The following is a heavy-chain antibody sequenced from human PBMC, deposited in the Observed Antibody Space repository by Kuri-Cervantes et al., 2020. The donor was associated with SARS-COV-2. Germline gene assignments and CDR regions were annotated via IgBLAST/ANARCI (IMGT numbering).Heavy chain of an antibody. J-gene: IGHJ4*02. V-gene: IGHV3-7*01. D-gene: IGHD3-10*01. CDR1: GFTFSSYW. CDR3: ASLDHGLGSYYHTFPHDY. CDR2: IKQDGSEK. Sequence: GGSLRLSCAASGFTFSSYWMSWVRQAPGKGLEWVANIKQDGSEKYYMDSLKGRFIISRDNAKNSLYLQMNSLRAEDTAVYYCASLDHGLGSYYHTFPHDYWGLGTQVTVSS.